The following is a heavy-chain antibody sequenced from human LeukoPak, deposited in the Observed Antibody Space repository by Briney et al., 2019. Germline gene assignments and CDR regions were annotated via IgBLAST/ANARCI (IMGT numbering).Heavy chain of an antibody. V-gene: IGHV4-39*01. D-gene: IGHD3-16*02. Sequence: PSETLSLTCTVSGGSISSSSYYWGWIRQPPGKGLEWIGSIYYSGSTYYNPSLKSRVTISVDTSKNQFSPKLSSVTAADTAVYYCARLLYMSPDYWGQGALVTVSS. J-gene: IGHJ4*02. CDR1: GGSISSSSYY. CDR3: ARLLYMSPDY. CDR2: IYYSGST.